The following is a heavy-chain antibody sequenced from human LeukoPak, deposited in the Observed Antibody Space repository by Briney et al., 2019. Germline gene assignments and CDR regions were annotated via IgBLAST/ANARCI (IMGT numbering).Heavy chain of an antibody. D-gene: IGHD3-10*01. Sequence: GGSLRLSCAASGFTFSDYYMSWIRQAPGKGLEWVSYISSSGSTIYYADSVKGRFTISRDNAKNSLYLQMNSLRADDTAVYYCAKDLSTMIRGVRLDYWGQGTLVTVSS. V-gene: IGHV3-11*01. CDR1: GFTFSDYY. CDR3: AKDLSTMIRGVRLDY. J-gene: IGHJ4*02. CDR2: ISSSGSTI.